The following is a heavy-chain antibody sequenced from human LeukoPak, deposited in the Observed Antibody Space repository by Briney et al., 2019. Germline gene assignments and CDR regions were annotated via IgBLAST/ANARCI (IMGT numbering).Heavy chain of an antibody. CDR3: ARDQREPLLTGYRATFDY. D-gene: IGHD3-9*01. J-gene: IGHJ4*02. Sequence: GGSLRLSCAASGFTFSSYWMSWVRQAPGKGLEWVANIKQDGSEKYYVDSVKGRFTISRDNAKNSLYLQMNSLRAEDTAVYYCARDQREPLLTGYRATFDYWGQGTLVTVSS. V-gene: IGHV3-7*01. CDR1: GFTFSSYW. CDR2: IKQDGSEK.